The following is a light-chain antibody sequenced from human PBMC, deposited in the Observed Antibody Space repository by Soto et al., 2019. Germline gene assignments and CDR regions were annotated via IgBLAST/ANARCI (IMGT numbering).Light chain of an antibody. J-gene: IGKJ2*01. CDR3: HTYHCYSLQT. V-gene: IGKV1-5*01. CDR1: HSISRS. Sequence: DIQMTQSPSTLSASVGDRITITCWASHSISRSSAWFQQKPGNATRLLIYHASSWESGVPSRFSGRGSGPEFTLTLSSLQPQDCATSYSHTYHCYSLQTFGRGITV. CDR2: HAS.